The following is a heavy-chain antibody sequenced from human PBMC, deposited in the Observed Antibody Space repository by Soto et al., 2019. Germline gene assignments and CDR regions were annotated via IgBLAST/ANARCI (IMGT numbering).Heavy chain of an antibody. CDR3: ARAPNYGDYFDY. Sequence: SETLSLTCAVSGGSISSGGYSCSWIRQPPGKGLEWIGYIYHSGSTYYNPSLKSRVTISVDRSKNQFSLKLSSVTAADTAVYYCARAPNYGDYFDYCGQGTLVTVS. D-gene: IGHD4-17*01. CDR2: IYHSGST. J-gene: IGHJ4*02. CDR1: GGSISSGGYS. V-gene: IGHV4-30-2*01.